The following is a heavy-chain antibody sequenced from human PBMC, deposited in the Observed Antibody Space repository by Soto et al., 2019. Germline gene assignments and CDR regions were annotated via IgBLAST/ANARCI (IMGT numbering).Heavy chain of an antibody. D-gene: IGHD3-10*01. CDR2: ISRSSSYI. V-gene: IGHV3-21*01. J-gene: IGHJ5*02. Sequence: GGSLRLSCAASGFTFSSYSMNWVRQAPGKGLEWVSSISRSSSYIYYADSVKGRFTISRDNAKNSLYLQMNSLRAEDTAVYYCARDPIIAMVRGVINWFDPWGQGTLVTVSS. CDR1: GFTFSSYS. CDR3: ARDPIIAMVRGVINWFDP.